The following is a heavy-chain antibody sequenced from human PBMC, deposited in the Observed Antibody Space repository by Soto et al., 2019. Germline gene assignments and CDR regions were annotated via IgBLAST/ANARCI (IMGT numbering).Heavy chain of an antibody. D-gene: IGHD3-22*01. CDR1: GFSLSTSGVG. CDR3: AHRGYYYDSSGYYSAAEYFQH. CDR2: IYWDDDK. J-gene: IGHJ1*01. Sequence: QITLKESGPTLVKHTQTLTLTCTFSGFSLSTSGVGVGWIRQPPGKALEWLALIYWDDDKRYSPSLKSRLTITKDTSKNQVVLTMTNMDPVDTATYYCAHRGYYYDSSGYYSAAEYFQHWGQGTLVTVSS. V-gene: IGHV2-5*02.